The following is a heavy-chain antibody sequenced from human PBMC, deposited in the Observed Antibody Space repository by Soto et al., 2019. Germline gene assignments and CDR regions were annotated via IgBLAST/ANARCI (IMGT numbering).Heavy chain of an antibody. J-gene: IGHJ3*02. D-gene: IGHD1-26*01. V-gene: IGHV1-18*01. CDR2: ISAYNGNT. CDR3: ARDRNPEWELMAGAFDI. Sequence: ASVKVSCKASGYTFTSYGISWVRQAPGQGLEWMGWISAYNGNTNYAQKLQGRVTMTTDTSTSTAYMELRSLRSDDTAVYYCARDRNPEWELMAGAFDIWGQGTMVTVSS. CDR1: GYTFTSYG.